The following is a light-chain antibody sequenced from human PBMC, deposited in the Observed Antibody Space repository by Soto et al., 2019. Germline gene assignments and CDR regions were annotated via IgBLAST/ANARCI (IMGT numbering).Light chain of an antibody. CDR2: DAS. CDR3: QQYNTWPPYT. Sequence: EIVMTQSPATLSVSPGERVTLSCRASRSVGSNLAWYQQKPGQAPRLLIYDASTRATGLPARFSGSGSGTGFTLTICSLQSADFAVYYCQQYNTWPPYTFGPGTKVDIK. J-gene: IGKJ2*01. V-gene: IGKV3-15*01. CDR1: RSVGSN.